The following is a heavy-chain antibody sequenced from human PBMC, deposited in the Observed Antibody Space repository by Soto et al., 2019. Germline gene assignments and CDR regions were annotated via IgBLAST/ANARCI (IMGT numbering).Heavy chain of an antibody. CDR1: GGSISSSSYY. V-gene: IGHV4-39*01. CDR3: ARHGSGSYYNNWFDP. J-gene: IGHJ5*02. D-gene: IGHD3-10*01. Sequence: QLQLQESGPGLVKPSETLSLTCTVSGGSISSSSYYWGWIRQPPGKGLEWIGSIYYSGSTYYNPSLKSRVTLXXDXSXXQFSLRLSSVTAADTAVYYCARHGSGSYYNNWFDPWGQGTLVTVSS. CDR2: IYYSGST.